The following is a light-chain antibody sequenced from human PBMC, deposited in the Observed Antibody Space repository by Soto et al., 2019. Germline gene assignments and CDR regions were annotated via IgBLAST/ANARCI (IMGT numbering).Light chain of an antibody. Sequence: DIQMTQSPSTLSASVGDRVTITCRASQSISPWLAWYQQKPGKAPKLLIYKASSLQSGVPSRFSGSGSRTEFILTISSLQPDDFATYYCQQYINRWTFGQGTKVDIK. V-gene: IGKV1-5*03. CDR1: QSISPW. CDR2: KAS. CDR3: QQYINRWT. J-gene: IGKJ1*01.